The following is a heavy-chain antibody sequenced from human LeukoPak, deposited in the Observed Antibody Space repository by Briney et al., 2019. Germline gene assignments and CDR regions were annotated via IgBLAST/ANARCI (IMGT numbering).Heavy chain of an antibody. D-gene: IGHD3-10*02. J-gene: IGHJ4*02. CDR3: ARLSSGSYVY. Sequence: PSETLSLTCTVSGGSISSYYWGWIRQPPGKGLEWIGDIYYSGTPYYNPSLKSRVTISVATSKNQFSLKLSSVTAADTAVYYCARLSSGSYVYWGRGTLVTVSS. CDR1: GGSISSYY. V-gene: IGHV4-59*12. CDR2: IYYSGTP.